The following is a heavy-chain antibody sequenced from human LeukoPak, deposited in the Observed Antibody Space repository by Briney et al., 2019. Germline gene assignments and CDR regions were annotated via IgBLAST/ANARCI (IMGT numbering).Heavy chain of an antibody. D-gene: IGHD7-27*01. CDR1: GGSFSGYY. J-gene: IGHJ4*02. CDR2: INHSGST. V-gene: IGHV4-34*01. CDR3: AGSNWGPPYFDY. Sequence: SETLSLTCAVYGGSFSGYYWSWIRQPPGKGLEWIGEINHSGSTNYNPSLKSRVTISVDTSKNQFSLKLSSVTAADTAVYYCAGSNWGPPYFDYWGQGTLVTVSS.